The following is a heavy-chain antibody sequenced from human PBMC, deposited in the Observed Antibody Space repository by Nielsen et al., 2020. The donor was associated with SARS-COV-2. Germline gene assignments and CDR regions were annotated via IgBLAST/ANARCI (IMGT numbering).Heavy chain of an antibody. CDR3: ARESSDFWSGYYENDAFDI. D-gene: IGHD3-3*01. V-gene: IGHV3-7*03. CDR2: IKEDGSEK. Sequence: WIRQPPGKGLEWVANIKEDGSEKHYVDSVKGRFTISRDNAKNSLYLQMSSLRAEDTAVYYCARESSDFWSGYYENDAFDIWGQGTMVTVSS. J-gene: IGHJ3*02.